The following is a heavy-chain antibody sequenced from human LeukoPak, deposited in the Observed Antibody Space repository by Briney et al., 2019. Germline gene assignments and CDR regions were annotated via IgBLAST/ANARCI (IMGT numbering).Heavy chain of an antibody. CDR2: ISAYNGNT. V-gene: IGHV1-18*01. D-gene: IGHD3-22*01. CDR3: ARPPSQARSGFYFYFDV. CDR1: GYTFTSYG. J-gene: IGHJ4*02. Sequence: ASVKVSCKTSGYTFTSYGISWVRQAPGQGLEWMGWISAYNGNTNYAQKLQGRVSKTTDTSPTTAYMELRSLRSDDTAVYYCARPPSQARSGFYFYFDVWGQGTLVTVSS.